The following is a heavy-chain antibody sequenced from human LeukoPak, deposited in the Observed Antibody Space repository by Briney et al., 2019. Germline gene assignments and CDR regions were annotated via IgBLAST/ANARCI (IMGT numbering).Heavy chain of an antibody. Sequence: GGSLTLSCAASGFTFSIYAMSWVRQAPGKGLQWVSSITSRGESTWYVDSVKGRLTITRDNYENTMYLQMHSLRAEDTAVYYCAREGTAMVSFDYWGQGTLVTVSS. D-gene: IGHD5-18*01. CDR2: ITSRGEST. V-gene: IGHV3-23*01. CDR1: GFTFSIYA. CDR3: AREGTAMVSFDY. J-gene: IGHJ4*02.